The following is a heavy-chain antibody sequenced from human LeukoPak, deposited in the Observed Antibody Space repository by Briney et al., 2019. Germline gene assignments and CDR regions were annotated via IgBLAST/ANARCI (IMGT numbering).Heavy chain of an antibody. V-gene: IGHV1-2*02. CDR3: ARGTFRYFDGFDY. J-gene: IGHJ4*02. D-gene: IGHD3-9*01. CDR1: GYTFTGYY. Sequence: ASVKVSCKASGYTFTGYYMHWVRQAPGQGPEWMGWINPNSGGTNYARKFQGRVTMTRDTSIYTVYMELSRLRSDDTAVYYCARGTFRYFDGFDYWGQGTLVTVSS. CDR2: INPNSGGT.